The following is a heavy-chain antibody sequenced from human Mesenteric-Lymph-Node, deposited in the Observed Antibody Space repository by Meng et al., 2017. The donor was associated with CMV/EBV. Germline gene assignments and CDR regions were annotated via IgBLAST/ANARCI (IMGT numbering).Heavy chain of an antibody. J-gene: IGHJ4*02. Sequence: GESLKISCAASGFPFSVYSMNWVRQAPGKGLEWVSSIGSSSVYIYYADSVKGRFTISRDNAKNSLYLEMNSLRAEDTAVYYCARNYQYYGSGSYYRTIDYWGLGTLVTVSS. CDR2: IGSSSVYI. CDR1: GFPFSVYS. D-gene: IGHD3-10*01. V-gene: IGHV3-21*06. CDR3: ARNYQYYGSGSYYRTIDY.